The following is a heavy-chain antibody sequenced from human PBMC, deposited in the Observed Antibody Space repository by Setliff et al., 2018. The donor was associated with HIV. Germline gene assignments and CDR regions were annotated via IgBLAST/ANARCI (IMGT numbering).Heavy chain of an antibody. CDR2: INTEHGGE. J-gene: IGHJ4*01. Sequence: ASVKVSCKASGYTFSDYEIHWLRQAPGQRPEWRAWINTEHGGEYYTQHLQGRIWVTRDTSISTVYMELSSLKSDDTAIYSCATTEGGYTFNSDSSGSRYFDHWGHGTLVTVSS. D-gene: IGHD3-22*01. CDR3: ATTEGGYTFNSDSSGSRYFDH. CDR1: GYTFSDYE. V-gene: IGHV1-2*02.